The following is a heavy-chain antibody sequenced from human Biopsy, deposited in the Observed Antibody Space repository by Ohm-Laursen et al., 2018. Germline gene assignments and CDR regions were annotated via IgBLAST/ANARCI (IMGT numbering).Heavy chain of an antibody. J-gene: IGHJ4*02. Sequence: SLRLSCAASGFTFSRHGMHWVRQAPGKGLEWVAVIWSDGNNKYYADSVKGRFTISRDTSRNTLYMQMNSPRVEDTALYYCARDAEEFDSSGPRFDYWGQGTLVTVSS. V-gene: IGHV3-33*01. D-gene: IGHD3-22*01. CDR2: IWSDGNNK. CDR3: ARDAEEFDSSGPRFDY. CDR1: GFTFSRHG.